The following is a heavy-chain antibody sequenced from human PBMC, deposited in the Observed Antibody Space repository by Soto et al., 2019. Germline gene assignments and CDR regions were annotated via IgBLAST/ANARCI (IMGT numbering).Heavy chain of an antibody. D-gene: IGHD4-17*01. CDR2: ISSDGSEK. Sequence: GGSLRLSCVASGFPFSNYAMHWVRQAPGKGLGWVAVISSDGSEKYYLDSVRDRFTISRDNSKNTLYLQMNNLRPEDTAMYYCANSWTTLTTGFDFWGQGALVTVSS. CDR1: GFPFSNYA. V-gene: IGHV3-30*18. J-gene: IGHJ4*02. CDR3: ANSWTTLTTGFDF.